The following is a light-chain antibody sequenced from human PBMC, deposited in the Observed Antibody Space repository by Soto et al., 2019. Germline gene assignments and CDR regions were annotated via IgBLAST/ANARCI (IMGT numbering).Light chain of an antibody. CDR2: WGS. CDR3: MQALHSPWT. J-gene: IGKJ1*01. V-gene: IGKV2-28*01. Sequence: DIVMTQSPLSLPVTPGEPASISCRSNQSLLHSNGYNFLDWYLQKPGQSPQLLIYWGSNRASGVPDRFSGSGSGTDFTLEISRLEPEDVGVYYCMQALHSPWTLGQGTKVDIK. CDR1: QSLLHSNGYNF.